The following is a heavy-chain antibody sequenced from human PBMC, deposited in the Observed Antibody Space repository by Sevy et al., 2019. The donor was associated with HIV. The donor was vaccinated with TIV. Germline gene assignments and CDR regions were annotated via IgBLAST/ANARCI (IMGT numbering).Heavy chain of an antibody. CDR2: IKQDGSEK. V-gene: IGHV3-7*01. CDR3: ARDRSGYSSSWYVAYYYYYYYGMDV. J-gene: IGHJ6*02. Sequence: GGSLRLSCAASGFTFSSYWMSWVRQAPGKGLEWVANIKQDGSEKYYVDSVKGRFTISRDNAKNSLYLQMNSLRAEDTAVNYCARDRSGYSSSWYVAYYYYYYYGMDVWGQGTTVTVSS. D-gene: IGHD6-13*01. CDR1: GFTFSSYW.